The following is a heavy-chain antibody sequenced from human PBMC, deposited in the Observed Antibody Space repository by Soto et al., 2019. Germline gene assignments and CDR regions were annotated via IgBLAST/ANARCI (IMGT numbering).Heavy chain of an antibody. CDR2: IHHSGTT. Sequence: PSETLSLTCIVSGDSISSGTYYWSWIRQHPGMGLEWIGYIHHSGTTYYNPSLKSRVTVSVDKSKNQFSLKLSSVTAADTAVYYCARVARVATDRGGYYYYDMDVWGQGTTVTVSS. D-gene: IGHD3-16*01. CDR3: ARVARVATDRGGYYYYDMDV. CDR1: GDSISSGTYY. V-gene: IGHV4-31*03. J-gene: IGHJ6*02.